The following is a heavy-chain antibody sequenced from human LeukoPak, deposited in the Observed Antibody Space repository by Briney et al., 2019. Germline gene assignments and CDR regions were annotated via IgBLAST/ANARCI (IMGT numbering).Heavy chain of an antibody. CDR1: GYSISSGYY. CDR2: IYHSGST. Sequence: SETLSLTCAVSGYSISSGYYRGWIRQPPGKGLEWIGSIYHSGSTYYNPSLKSRVTISVDTSKNQFSLKLSSVTAADTAVYYCARHASGYYGSGSSPPFDYWGQGTLATVSS. J-gene: IGHJ4*02. CDR3: ARHASGYYGSGSSPPFDY. V-gene: IGHV4-38-2*01. D-gene: IGHD3-10*01.